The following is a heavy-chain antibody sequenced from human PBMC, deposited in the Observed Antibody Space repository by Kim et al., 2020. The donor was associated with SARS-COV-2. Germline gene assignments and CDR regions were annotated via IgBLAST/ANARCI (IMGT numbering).Heavy chain of an antibody. J-gene: IGHJ3*01. CDR1: GFTFSSYS. V-gene: IGHV3-48*04. Sequence: GGSLRLSCAASGFTFSSYSMKWVRQAPGKGLEWVSFITTSSSTIYYADSVKGRFTISRDNAKNSLYLQMNSLRAEDTAVYYCTRGDTARWGQGTMVTVSS. CDR2: ITTSSSTI. D-gene: IGHD5-18*01. CDR3: TRGDTAR.